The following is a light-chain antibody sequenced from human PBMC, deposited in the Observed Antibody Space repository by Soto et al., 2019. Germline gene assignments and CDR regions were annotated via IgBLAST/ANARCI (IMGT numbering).Light chain of an antibody. CDR1: SSNIGSNY. J-gene: IGLJ2*01. Sequence: QSVLTQPPSASGTPGQRVTISCSGSSSNIGSNYVYWYQQLPGTAPKLLIYRNNQRPSGVPDRFSCSKSGTSASLAISGLRSEDEDDYYCAAWDDSLSGVVFGGGTKLTVL. V-gene: IGLV1-47*01. CDR3: AAWDDSLSGVV. CDR2: RNN.